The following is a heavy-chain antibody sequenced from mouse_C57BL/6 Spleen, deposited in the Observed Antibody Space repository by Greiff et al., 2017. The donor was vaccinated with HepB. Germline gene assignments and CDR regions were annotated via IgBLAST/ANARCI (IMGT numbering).Heavy chain of an antibody. CDR2: IDPSDSYT. CDR3: ARTESTMMTDWYFDV. J-gene: IGHJ1*03. D-gene: IGHD2-4*01. V-gene: IGHV1-69*01. Sequence: QVQLQQPGAELVMPGASVKLSCKASGYTFTSYWMHWVKQRPGQGLEWIGEIDPSDSYTNYNQKFKGKSTLTVDKSSSTAYMQLSSLTSEDSAVYYCARTESTMMTDWYFDVWGTGTTVTVSS. CDR1: GYTFTSYW.